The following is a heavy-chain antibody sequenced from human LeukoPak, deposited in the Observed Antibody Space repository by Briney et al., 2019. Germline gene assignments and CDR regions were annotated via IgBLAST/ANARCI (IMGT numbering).Heavy chain of an antibody. V-gene: IGHV3-7*01. Sequence: GGSLRLSCAASGFTFSSYSMNWVRQAPGKGLEWVANIKQDGSEKYYVDSVKGRFTISRDNAKNSLYLQMNSLRAEDTAVYYCARDGYYDILTGYWYYYYYGMDVWGQGTTVTVSS. J-gene: IGHJ6*02. CDR3: ARDGYYDILTGYWYYYYYGMDV. CDR2: IKQDGSEK. D-gene: IGHD3-9*01. CDR1: GFTFSSYS.